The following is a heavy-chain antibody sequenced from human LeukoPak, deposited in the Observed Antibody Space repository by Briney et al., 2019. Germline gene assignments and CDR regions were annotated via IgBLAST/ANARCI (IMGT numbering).Heavy chain of an antibody. CDR3: ARYDYYHYGMDV. CDR2: IIPILGTV. CDR1: GGTFSSYD. V-gene: IGHV1-69*13. J-gene: IGHJ6*04. Sequence: SVKVSCKSSGGTFSSYDLSWVRQAPGQGLEWVGGIIPILGTVNYAQKFQGRVTITADESTSTAYMELSSLRSEDTAVYYCARYDYYHYGMDVCGKGTTVTVSS.